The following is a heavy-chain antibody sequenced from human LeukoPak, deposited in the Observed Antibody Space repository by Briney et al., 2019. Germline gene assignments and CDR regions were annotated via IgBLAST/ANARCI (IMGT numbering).Heavy chain of an antibody. CDR2: ISSSSSYI. J-gene: IGHJ3*02. Sequence: GGSLRLSCAASRFTFSTYSMNWVRQAPGKGLEWVSSISSSSSYIYYADSVKGRFTISRDNAKNSLYLQMNSLRAEDTAVYYCARDWAHDYGDYWAFDIWGQGTMATVSS. V-gene: IGHV3-21*01. CDR3: ARDWAHDYGDYWAFDI. D-gene: IGHD4-17*01. CDR1: RFTFSTYS.